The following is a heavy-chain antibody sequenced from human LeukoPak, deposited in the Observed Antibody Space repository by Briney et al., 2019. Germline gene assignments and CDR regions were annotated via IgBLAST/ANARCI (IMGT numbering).Heavy chain of an antibody. CDR1: GGALRDYS. CDR3: ARGRFYVFDI. V-gene: IGHV4-34*01. D-gene: IGHD2/OR15-2a*01. CDR2: INHRGNT. J-gene: IGHJ3*02. Sequence: KPSETLSLTCGIYGGALRDYSWTWIRPPPRPGLEWIGEINHRGNTDFNPSLKSRVTISVDTSKNQFSLKLTSVTAADTALYFCARGRFYVFDIWGQGTLVTVSS.